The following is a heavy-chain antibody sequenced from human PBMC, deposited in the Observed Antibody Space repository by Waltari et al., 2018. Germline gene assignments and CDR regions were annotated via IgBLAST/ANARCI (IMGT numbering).Heavy chain of an antibody. Sequence: EVQLLESGGGLVQPGGSLRLSCAASGFTFSSYAMSWVRQAPGKVLDWVSVIYSGGSTYYADSVKGRFTISRDNSKNTLYLQMNSLRAEDTAVYYCAKGTTNPDYWGQGTLVTVSS. CDR3: AKGTTNPDY. CDR2: IYSGGST. CDR1: GFTFSSYA. V-gene: IGHV3-23*03. J-gene: IGHJ4*02. D-gene: IGHD1-7*01.